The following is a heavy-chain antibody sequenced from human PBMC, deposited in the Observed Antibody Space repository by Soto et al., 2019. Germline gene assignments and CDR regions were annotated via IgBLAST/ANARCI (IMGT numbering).Heavy chain of an antibody. V-gene: IGHV5-10-1*01. CDR3: ARHFRYYYGSGSTLAFDY. D-gene: IGHD3-10*01. CDR2: IDPSDSYT. J-gene: IGHJ4*02. CDR1: GYSFTSYW. Sequence: EVQLVQSGAEVKKPGESLRISCKGSGYSFTSYWISWVRQMPGKGLEWMGRIDPSDSYTNYSPSFQGHVTISADKSISTAYLQWSSLNASDTAMYYCARHFRYYYGSGSTLAFDYWGQGTLVTVSS.